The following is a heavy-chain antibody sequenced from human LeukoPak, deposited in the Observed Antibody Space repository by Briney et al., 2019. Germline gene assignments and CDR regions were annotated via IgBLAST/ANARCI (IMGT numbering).Heavy chain of an antibody. Sequence: ASVKVSCKASGYIFTDYYMHWVRQAPGQELGWMGRINPNSGGTNYAQKFQGRVTMTRDTSMSTVYMELSSLRSEDTAVYYCARDEVAAAGTGCSYWGQGTLVTVSS. CDR1: GYIFTDYY. V-gene: IGHV1/OR15-1*04. CDR2: INPNSGGT. J-gene: IGHJ4*02. CDR3: ARDEVAAAGTGCSY. D-gene: IGHD6-13*01.